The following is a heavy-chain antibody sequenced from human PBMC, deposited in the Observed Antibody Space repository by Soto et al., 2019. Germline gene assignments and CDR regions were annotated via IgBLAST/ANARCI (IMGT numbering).Heavy chain of an antibody. D-gene: IGHD3-3*01. CDR3: ARSITIFGVVISSVGMDV. V-gene: IGHV4-4*02. J-gene: IGHJ6*02. Sequence: QVQLQESGPGLVKPSGTLSLTCAVSGGSISSSNWWSWVRQPPGKGLEWIGEIYHSGSTNYNPSLKSRVTISVDKPKNQFSLKLSSVSAADTAVYYGARSITIFGVVISSVGMDVWGQGTTVTVSS. CDR2: IYHSGST. CDR1: GGSISSSNW.